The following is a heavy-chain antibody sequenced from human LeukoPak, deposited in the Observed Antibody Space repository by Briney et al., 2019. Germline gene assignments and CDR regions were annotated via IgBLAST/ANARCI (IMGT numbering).Heavy chain of an antibody. V-gene: IGHV4-61*02. CDR3: ARGGGATRIDY. J-gene: IGHJ4*02. D-gene: IGHD5-12*01. Sequence: SQTLSLTCSVSGNSILRGTYCWRWIRQPAGRGIEWIGRIYTSGSTSYNPSLKSRVTISVDTSKNQFSLKLTSVTAADTAVYYCARGGGATRIDYWGQGTLVTVSS. CDR2: IYTSGST. CDR1: GNSILRGTYC.